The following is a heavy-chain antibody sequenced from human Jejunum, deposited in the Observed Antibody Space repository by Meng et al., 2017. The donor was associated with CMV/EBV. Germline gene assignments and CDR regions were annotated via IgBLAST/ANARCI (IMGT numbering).Heavy chain of an antibody. D-gene: IGHD1-1*01. CDR3: ARARATARGMNWFDP. Sequence: FTFSSYEMNWVRQAPGKGLEWVSYISSESNTIIYADSVKGRFTISRDNAKNSLYLQMNSLRDEDTAVYYCARARATARGMNWFDPWGQGTRVTVSS. V-gene: IGHV3-48*03. CDR1: FTFSSYE. J-gene: IGHJ5*02. CDR2: ISSESNTI.